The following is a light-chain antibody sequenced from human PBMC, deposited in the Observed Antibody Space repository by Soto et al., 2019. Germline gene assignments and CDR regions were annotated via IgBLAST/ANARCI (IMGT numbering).Light chain of an antibody. J-gene: IGKJ1*01. Sequence: EKVMAQSPATLSVSPGERATLSCRASQSVSSNLAWYQQKPGQATRLLIYDASTRATGIPARYSGSGSETKFTLTISSLQSEDLAVYYCQQYDDWPETFGQGTKV. V-gene: IGKV3-15*01. CDR1: QSVSSN. CDR2: DAS. CDR3: QQYDDWPET.